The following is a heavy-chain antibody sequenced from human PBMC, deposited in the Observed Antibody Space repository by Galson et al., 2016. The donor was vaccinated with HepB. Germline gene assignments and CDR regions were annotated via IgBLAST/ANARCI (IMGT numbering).Heavy chain of an antibody. CDR1: GGSFSGYY. CDR2: ISRSGGT. CDR3: ARASYSSGWYSYFDF. V-gene: IGHV4-34*01. D-gene: IGHD6-19*01. J-gene: IGHJ4*02. Sequence: SETLSLTCAVSGGSFSGYYWSWIRQSPGKGLEWLGEISRSGGTNYNPPLKSRVTMSVDTSRNQFSLNLTSVTASDTSIYFCARASYSSGWYSYFDFWGQGTLVTVSS.